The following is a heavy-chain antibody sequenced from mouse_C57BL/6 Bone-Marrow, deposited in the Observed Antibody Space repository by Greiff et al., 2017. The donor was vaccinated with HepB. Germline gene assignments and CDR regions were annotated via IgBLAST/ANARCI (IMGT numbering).Heavy chain of an antibody. CDR1: GFALTSYG. CDR3: ARSSLNWERYFDV. D-gene: IGHD4-1*02. CDR2: IWSGGST. V-gene: IGHV2-2*01. J-gene: IGHJ1*03. Sequence: QVQLKESGPGLVQPSQSLSITCTASGFALTSYGVHWVRQSPGKGLEWLGVIWSGGSTDYNAAFISRLSISKDNSKSQVFFKMNSLQADDTAIYYCARSSLNWERYFDVWGTGTTVTVSS.